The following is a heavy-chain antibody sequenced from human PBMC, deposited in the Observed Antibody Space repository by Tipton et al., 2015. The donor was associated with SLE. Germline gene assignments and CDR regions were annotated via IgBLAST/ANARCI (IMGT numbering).Heavy chain of an antibody. V-gene: IGHV4-38-2*01. Sequence: TLSLTCAVSGYSISSGYYWGWIRQPPGKGLEWIGSIYHSGSIYYNPSLKSRVTISVDTSKNQFSLKLSSVTAADTAVYYCARGGGNRGILDYWGQGTLVTVSS. D-gene: IGHD4-23*01. J-gene: IGHJ4*02. CDR2: IYHSGSI. CDR3: ARGGGNRGILDY. CDR1: GYSISSGYY.